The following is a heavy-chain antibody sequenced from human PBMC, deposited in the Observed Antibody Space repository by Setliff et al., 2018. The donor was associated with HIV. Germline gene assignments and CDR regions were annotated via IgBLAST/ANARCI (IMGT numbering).Heavy chain of an antibody. CDR3: ARDGSGKHDH. V-gene: IGHV4-59*01. Sequence: PSETLSLTCTVSGASISSYYWSWIRQPPGKGLEWIGYISYPGSTNYNPSLKSRVTIPVDTSKNQFSLNLSSVTAADTAVYYCARDGSGKHDHWGQGTLVTVS. J-gene: IGHJ4*02. CDR2: ISYPGST. CDR1: GASISSYY. D-gene: IGHD3-10*01.